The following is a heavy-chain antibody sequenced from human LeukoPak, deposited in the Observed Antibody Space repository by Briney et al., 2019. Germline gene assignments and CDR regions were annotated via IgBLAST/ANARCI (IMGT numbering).Heavy chain of an antibody. Sequence: ASVKVSCKASGYTFTSYAMHWVRQAPGQRLEWMGWINAGNGNTKYSQKFQGRVTITRDTSASTAYMELSSLRSEDTAVYYCARGLGRWLQVLGYWGQGTLVTVSS. J-gene: IGHJ4*02. CDR2: INAGNGNT. D-gene: IGHD5-24*01. V-gene: IGHV1-3*01. CDR3: ARGLGRWLQVLGY. CDR1: GYTFTSYA.